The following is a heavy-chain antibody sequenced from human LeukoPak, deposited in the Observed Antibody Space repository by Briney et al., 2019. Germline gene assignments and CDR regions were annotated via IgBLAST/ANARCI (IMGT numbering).Heavy chain of an antibody. CDR2: VYPGDSGS. CDR1: GYSFSDYW. J-gene: IGHJ4*02. Sequence: GESLKISCKGSGYSFSDYWIAWGRQMPGKGMEWMGFVYPGDSGSRYRPSFHGQVTFSADKANSTAYLQWNSLKASDTAIYYCARHSPGWMVRPYCFDSWGQGTLVTVSS. D-gene: IGHD3-10*01. V-gene: IGHV5-51*01. CDR3: ARHSPGWMVRPYCFDS.